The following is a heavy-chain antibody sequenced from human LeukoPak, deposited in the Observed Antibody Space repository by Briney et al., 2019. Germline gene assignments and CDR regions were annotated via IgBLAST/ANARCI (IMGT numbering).Heavy chain of an antibody. CDR2: ISSSGYTI. V-gene: IGHV3-48*03. J-gene: IGHJ4*02. CDR1: GFTFSSYE. CDR3: ARGDDEANWGSSDY. Sequence: PGGSLRLSCAASGFTFSSYEMNWVRQAPGKGLEWLSYISSSGYTIYYADSVKGRFTISRDNAKNSLDLQIDSLRAEDTAVYYCARGDDEANWGSSDYWGQGTLVTVSS. D-gene: IGHD7-27*01.